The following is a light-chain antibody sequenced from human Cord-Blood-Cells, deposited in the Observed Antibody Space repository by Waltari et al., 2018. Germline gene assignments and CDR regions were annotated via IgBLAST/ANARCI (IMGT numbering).Light chain of an antibody. CDR2: AAS. CDR1: QSISSY. CDR3: QQSYSTPYS. Sequence: IQMTQSPSSLSPSLGDRVPITSRASQSISSYLNWYQQKPGKAPKLLIYAASSLQSGVPSRFSGSGSRTDFTLTISSLQPEDFATYYCQQSYSTPYSFGQGTKLEIK. J-gene: IGKJ2*03. V-gene: IGKV1-39*01.